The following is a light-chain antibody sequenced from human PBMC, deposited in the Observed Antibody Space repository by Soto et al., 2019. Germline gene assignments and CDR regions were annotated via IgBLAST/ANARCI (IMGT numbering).Light chain of an antibody. Sequence: DIVMTQSPLSLPVTPGEPASISCRSSQSLLHSNGYNYLDWYLQKPGQSPQLLIYLGSNRASGVPDRFSGSGSGTHSSLKISRVEAEDVGLYYCMQDLQTPWTFGQGTKVEIK. J-gene: IGKJ1*01. CDR3: MQDLQTPWT. V-gene: IGKV2-28*01. CDR2: LGS. CDR1: QSLLHSNGYNY.